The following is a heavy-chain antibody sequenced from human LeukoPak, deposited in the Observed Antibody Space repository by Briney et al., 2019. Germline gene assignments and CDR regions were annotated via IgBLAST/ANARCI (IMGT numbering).Heavy chain of an antibody. D-gene: IGHD3-10*01. V-gene: IGHV3-30*18. CDR3: AKANAREFDY. Sequence: PGGSLRLSCAASGFTFSNYGMHWVRQAPGKGLEWLTVIPYDETYKDYADPVKGRSTISRDNSKNALYLQMNSLRAEDTAVYYCAKANAREFDYWGQGTLVTVSS. CDR1: GFTFSNYG. J-gene: IGHJ4*02. CDR2: IPYDETYK.